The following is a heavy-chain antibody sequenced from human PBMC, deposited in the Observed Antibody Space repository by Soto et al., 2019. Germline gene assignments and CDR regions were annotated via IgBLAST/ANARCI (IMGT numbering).Heavy chain of an antibody. CDR1: GGSFSGYY. V-gene: IGHV4-34*01. Sequence: SETLSLTCAVYGGSFSGYYWSWIRQPPGKGLEWIGEINHSGSTNYNPSLKSRVTISVDTSKNQFSLKLSSVTAADTAVYYCGRGSALFDYWGQGTTVTVSS. J-gene: IGHJ4*03. CDR3: GRGSALFDY. CDR2: INHSGST.